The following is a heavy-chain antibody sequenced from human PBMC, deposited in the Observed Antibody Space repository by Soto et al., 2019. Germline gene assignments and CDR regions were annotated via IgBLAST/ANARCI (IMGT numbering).Heavy chain of an antibody. Sequence: QVQLVQSGAEVKKPGSSVKVSCKASGGTFSSYAISWVRQAPGQGLEWMGGIIPSFGTANYAQKIQGRVTIAADECTSTAYMEVSSLRAEGTAVYYCACREGYDYMWVDVWGQGNTVTVSS. CDR3: ACREGYDYMWVDV. CDR2: IIPSFGTA. J-gene: IGHJ6*02. CDR1: GGTFSSYA. D-gene: IGHD4-4*01. V-gene: IGHV1-69*01.